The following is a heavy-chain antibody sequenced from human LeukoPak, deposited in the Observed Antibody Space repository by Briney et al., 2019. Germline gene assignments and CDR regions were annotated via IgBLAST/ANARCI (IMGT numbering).Heavy chain of an antibody. CDR3: ARAVGYSYPNWFDP. V-gene: IGHV4-59*08. CDR1: GGSISSYY. J-gene: IGHJ5*02. D-gene: IGHD5-18*01. CDR2: IYYSGST. Sequence: SETLSLTCTVSGGSISSYYWSWIRQPPGKGLEWIGYIYYSGSTNYNPSIKSRVTISVDTSKNQFSLKLSSVTAADTAVYYCARAVGYSYPNWFDPWGQGALVTVSS.